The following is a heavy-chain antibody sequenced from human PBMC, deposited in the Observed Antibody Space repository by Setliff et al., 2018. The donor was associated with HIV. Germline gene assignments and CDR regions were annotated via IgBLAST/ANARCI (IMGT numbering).Heavy chain of an antibody. CDR1: GYTLTELS. Sequence: ASVKVSCKISGYTLTELSIHWVRQAPGKGLEWMGGFVPEHSETIYAQKFQGRVTMTEDTSTDTAFMELSGLTSEDTAVYYCATRGDLLGRRASTVTVYYYYLDVWGNGTTVTVSS. CDR2: FVPEHSET. D-gene: IGHD4-17*01. J-gene: IGHJ6*03. CDR3: ATRGDLLGRRASTVTVYYYYLDV. V-gene: IGHV1-24*01.